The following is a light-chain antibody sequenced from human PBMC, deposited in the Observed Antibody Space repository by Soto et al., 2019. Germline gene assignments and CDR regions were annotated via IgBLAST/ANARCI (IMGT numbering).Light chain of an antibody. V-gene: IGKV3-20*01. Sequence: EIVLTQSPGTLSLSPGERGTLSCRASQSVSSDYLTWYQQKPGQAPRLLIYAASKRATGIPDRFSGSGSGTDFTLTISRLEPEDFAVYYCQHYGSFGQGTKVEIK. CDR1: QSVSSDY. CDR3: QHYGS. J-gene: IGKJ1*01. CDR2: AAS.